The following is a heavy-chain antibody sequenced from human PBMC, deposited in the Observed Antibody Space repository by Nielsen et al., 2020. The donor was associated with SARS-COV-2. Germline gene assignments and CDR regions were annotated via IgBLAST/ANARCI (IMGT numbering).Heavy chain of an antibody. D-gene: IGHD6-13*01. V-gene: IGHV1-18*01. CDR2: ISAYNGNT. Sequence: ASVKVSCKASGYTFTSYGISWVRQAPGQGLEWMGWISAYNGNTNYAQKLQGRVTMTTDTSTSTAYMELRSLRSDDTAVYYCARGRSSSWYGDYYYYYMDVWGKGTTVTVSS. CDR1: GYTFTSYG. CDR3: ARGRSSSWYGDYYYYYMDV. J-gene: IGHJ6*03.